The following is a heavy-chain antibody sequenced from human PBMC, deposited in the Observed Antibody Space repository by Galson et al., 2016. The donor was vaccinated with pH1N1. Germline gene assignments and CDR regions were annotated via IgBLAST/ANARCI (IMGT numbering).Heavy chain of an antibody. CDR1: GYSFSSYW. Sequence: QSGAEVKEPGESLKISCQVSGYSFSSYWVAWVRQMPGKGLEWMAIMYPDDSDIKYSPSFEGQVTISADKSISTAYLQWSSLKASDTAMYYCARYSGSFFFDYWGQGTLVTVSS. V-gene: IGHV5-51*01. J-gene: IGHJ4*02. CDR3: ARYSGSFFFDY. D-gene: IGHD1-26*01. CDR2: MYPDDSDI.